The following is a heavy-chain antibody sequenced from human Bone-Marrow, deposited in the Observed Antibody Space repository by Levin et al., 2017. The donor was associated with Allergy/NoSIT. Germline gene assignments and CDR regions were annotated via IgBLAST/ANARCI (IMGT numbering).Heavy chain of an antibody. J-gene: IGHJ4*02. CDR3: AHRLTSYFDD. CDR2: LYWDDDK. D-gene: IGHD1-14*01. CDR1: GFSLTTHGVG. V-gene: IGHV2-5*02. Sequence: SGPTLVKPTQTLTLTCTFSGFSLTTHGVGVGWIRQPPGKALEWLALLYWDDDKRYSPSLKTRLTITKDTSKNQVVLTMTNMDPVDTATYYCAHRLTSYFDDWGEGTLVTVSS.